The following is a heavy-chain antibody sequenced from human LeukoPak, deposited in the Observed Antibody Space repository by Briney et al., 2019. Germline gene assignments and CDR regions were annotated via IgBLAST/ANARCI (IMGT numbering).Heavy chain of an antibody. CDR2: IKQDGSEK. CDR1: GFTFSSYW. J-gene: IGHJ4*02. Sequence: GGSLRLSCAASGFTFSSYWMSWVRQAPGKGLEWVANIKQDGSEKYYVDSVKGRFTISRDNAKNSLYLQMNSLRAEDTAVYYCARGGAYYDILTGFSYWGQGTLATVSS. V-gene: IGHV3-7*01. D-gene: IGHD3-9*01. CDR3: ARGGAYYDILTGFSY.